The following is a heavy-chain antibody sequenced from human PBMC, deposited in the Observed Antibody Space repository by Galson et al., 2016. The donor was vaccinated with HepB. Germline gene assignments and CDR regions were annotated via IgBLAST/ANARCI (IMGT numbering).Heavy chain of an antibody. Sequence: QSGAEVKKPGESLTISCKASGYTFTSYGISWVRQAPGQGLEWMGWISAYNGNTNYAQKLQGRVTMTTDTSTSTAYMELRSLRSDDTAVYYCARDPRGGYSGLRDGYWGQGTLVTVSS. CDR3: ARDPRGGYSGLRDGY. V-gene: IGHV1-18*01. CDR1: GYTFTSYG. J-gene: IGHJ4*02. D-gene: IGHD5-12*01. CDR2: ISAYNGNT.